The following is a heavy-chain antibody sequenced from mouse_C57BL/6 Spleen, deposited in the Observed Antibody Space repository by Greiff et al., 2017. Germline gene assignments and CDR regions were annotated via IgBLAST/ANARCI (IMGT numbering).Heavy chain of an antibody. J-gene: IGHJ2*01. CDR2: LWTGGGT. CDR3: ARKGTAQATYYFDY. Sequence: VKLVESGPGLVAPSQSLSITCTVSGFSLTSYAISWVRQPPGKGLEWLCVLWTGGGTNYNSALKSRLSISKDNAKSKVFLKMNSLQTDDTARYYCARKGTAQATYYFDYWGQGTTLTVSS. V-gene: IGHV2-9-1*01. D-gene: IGHD3-2*02. CDR1: GFSLTSYA.